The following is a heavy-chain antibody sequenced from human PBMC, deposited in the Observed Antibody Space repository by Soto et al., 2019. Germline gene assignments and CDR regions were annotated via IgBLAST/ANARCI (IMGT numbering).Heavy chain of an antibody. CDR2: ISGYNGKT. V-gene: IGHV1-18*01. J-gene: IGHJ6*01. Sequence: QVQLVQSGGEVKKPGASVKVSCKASGYTFTSYGISWVRQAPGQGLEWMGWISGYNGKTNYAQKVQDRVTMTTDTFTITVYIEMRSLLSGGTDWYDCGREIEVPCYIYGMEAWGQGTTVSVSS. D-gene: IGHD2-21*01. CDR3: GREIEVPCYIYGMEA. CDR1: GYTFTSYG.